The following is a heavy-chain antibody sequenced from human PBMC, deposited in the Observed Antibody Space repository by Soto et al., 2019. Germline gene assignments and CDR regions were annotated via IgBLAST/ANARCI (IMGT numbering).Heavy chain of an antibody. D-gene: IGHD2-21*02. CDR2: VNPSGGHT. CDR3: ARGGPVVVVTAALDY. J-gene: IGHJ4*02. V-gene: IGHV1-46*01. Sequence: QVQLVQSGAEVKKPGASVKVSCKASGDTVTDYYIHWVRQAPGQVLEWMGTVNPSGGHTTYAQHFLGRMTMTRDTSTSTLYMELTSLPSEDTAVYYCARGGPVVVVTAALDYWGQGTLVTLSS. CDR1: GDTVTDYY.